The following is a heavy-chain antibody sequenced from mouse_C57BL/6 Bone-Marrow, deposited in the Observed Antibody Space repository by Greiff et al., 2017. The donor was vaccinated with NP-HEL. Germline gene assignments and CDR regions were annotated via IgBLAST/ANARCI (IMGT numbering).Heavy chain of an antibody. D-gene: IGHD2-3*01. CDR2: IHPNSGST. CDR1: GYTFTSYW. J-gene: IGHJ2*01. V-gene: IGHV1-64*01. CDR3: ARREIYDGSPYYSDY. Sequence: VQLQQPGAELVKPGASVKLSCKASGYTFTSYWMHWVKQRPGQGLEWIGMIHPNSGSTNYNEKFKSKATLTVDKSSSTAYMQLSSLTSKSSAVYSCARREIYDGSPYYSDYWGQGTPLTVSS.